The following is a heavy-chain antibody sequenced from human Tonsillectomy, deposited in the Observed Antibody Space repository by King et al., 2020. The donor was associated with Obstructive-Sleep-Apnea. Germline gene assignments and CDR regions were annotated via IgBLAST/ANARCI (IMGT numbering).Heavy chain of an antibody. CDR3: AKGITMIVVVIDY. V-gene: IGHV3-23*04. D-gene: IGHD3-22*01. Sequence: VQLVESGGGLVQPGGFLRLSCAASGFTFSSYAMSWVRQAPGKGLEWVSAISGSGGSTHYADAVKGRFTISSDNSKNTLYLQMNSLRAEDTAVYYCAKGITMIVVVIDYWGQGTLVTVSS. CDR1: GFTFSSYA. J-gene: IGHJ4*02. CDR2: ISGSGGST.